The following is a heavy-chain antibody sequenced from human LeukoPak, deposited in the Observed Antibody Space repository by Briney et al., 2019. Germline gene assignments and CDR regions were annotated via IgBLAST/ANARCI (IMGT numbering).Heavy chain of an antibody. CDR3: ARGGSYSYGHIAFDY. CDR2: IIPIFGTA. J-gene: IGHJ4*02. Sequence: SVKVSCKASGYTFTRFYVHWVRQAPGQGLEWMGGIIPIFGTANYAQKFQGRVTITTDESTSTAYMELSSLRSEDTAVYYCARGGSYSYGHIAFDYWGQGTLVTVSS. D-gene: IGHD5-18*01. V-gene: IGHV1-69*05. CDR1: GYTFTRFY.